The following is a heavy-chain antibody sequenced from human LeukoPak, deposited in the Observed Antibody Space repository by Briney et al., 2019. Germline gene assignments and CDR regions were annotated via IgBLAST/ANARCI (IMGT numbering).Heavy chain of an antibody. CDR2: INHSGST. Sequence: SETLSLTCAVYGGSFSGYYWSWIRQPPGKGLKWIGEINHSGSTNYNPSLKSRVTISVDTSKNQFSLKLSSVTAADTAVYYCARYDFWSNSEGRGYMDVWGKGTTVTVSS. V-gene: IGHV4-34*01. CDR1: GGSFSGYY. J-gene: IGHJ6*03. CDR3: ARYDFWSNSEGRGYMDV. D-gene: IGHD3-3*01.